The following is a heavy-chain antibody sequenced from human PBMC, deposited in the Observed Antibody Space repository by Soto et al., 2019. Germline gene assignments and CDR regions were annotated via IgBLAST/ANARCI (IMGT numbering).Heavy chain of an antibody. CDR2: ISSSSSYI. CDR1: GFTFSSYS. CDR3: ARDQPGYSYGYGLGY. D-gene: IGHD5-18*01. Sequence: EVQLVESEGGLVKPGGSLRLSCAASGFTFSSYSMNWVRQSPGKGLEWVSSISSSSSYIYYADSVKGRFTISRDNAKNSLYLQRNILRAEATAVYYCARDQPGYSYGYGLGYWGQGTLVTVSS. J-gene: IGHJ4*02. V-gene: IGHV3-21*01.